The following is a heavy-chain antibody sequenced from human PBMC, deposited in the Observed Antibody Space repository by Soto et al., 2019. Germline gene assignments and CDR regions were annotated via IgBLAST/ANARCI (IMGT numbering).Heavy chain of an antibody. V-gene: IGHV3-21*02. Sequence: EVQLVESGGGLVKPGGSLRLSCAASGFTFSTYSMNWVRQAPGKGLEWVADITTSSSFRFYADSMKGRFTISRDDAKNSLYLQINSLRAEDTGVYYCARDLGVALATLTLDSWGQGTLVTVSS. D-gene: IGHD2-15*01. J-gene: IGHJ4*02. CDR3: ARDLGVALATLTLDS. CDR1: GFTFSTYS. CDR2: ITTSSSFR.